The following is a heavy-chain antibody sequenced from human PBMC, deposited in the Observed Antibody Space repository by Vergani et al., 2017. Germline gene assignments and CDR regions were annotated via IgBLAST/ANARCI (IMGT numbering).Heavy chain of an antibody. CDR3: ARDQFPAMVPHNHGMDV. CDR1: GFTFSSYA. D-gene: IGHD5-18*01. CDR2: ISYDGSNK. J-gene: IGHJ6*02. V-gene: IGHV3-30-3*01. Sequence: QVQLVESGGGVVQPGRSLRLSCAASGFTFSSYAMHWVRQAPGKGLEWVAVISYDGSNKYYADSVKGRFTISRDNSKNTLYLQMNSLRAEDTAVYYCARDQFPAMVPHNHGMDVWGQGTTVTVSS.